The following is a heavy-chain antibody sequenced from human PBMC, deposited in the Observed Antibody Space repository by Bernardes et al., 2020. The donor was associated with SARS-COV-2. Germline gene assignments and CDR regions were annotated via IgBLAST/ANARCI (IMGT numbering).Heavy chain of an antibody. CDR1: GFNFSSYA. Sequence: GSLRLSCAASGFNFSSYAMNWVRQAPGKGLQWVSSITASPNYIQYADSVEGRFTVSRDKAKNSLYLEMTSLRADDTAIYYCARILRDNGFGSGYYDLWGRGTLVTVSS. CDR2: ITASPNYI. CDR3: ARILRDNGFGSGYYDL. V-gene: IGHV3-21*01. D-gene: IGHD4-17*01. J-gene: IGHJ2*01.